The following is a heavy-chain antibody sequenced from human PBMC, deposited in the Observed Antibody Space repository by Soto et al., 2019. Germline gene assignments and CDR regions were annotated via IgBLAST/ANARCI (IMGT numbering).Heavy chain of an antibody. V-gene: IGHV3-23*01. D-gene: IGHD5-12*01. J-gene: IGHJ4*02. CDR2: ISDDGDST. CDR1: RFTFSSYG. Sequence: GSLRLSCAVSRFTFSSYGMNWVRQAPGKGLEWVSSISDDGDSTYYADSVKGRFTISRGNSKNTLYLQMNSLRAEDTAVYYCAKRSGYQEAAYLDYWGQGTLVTVSS. CDR3: AKRSGYQEAAYLDY.